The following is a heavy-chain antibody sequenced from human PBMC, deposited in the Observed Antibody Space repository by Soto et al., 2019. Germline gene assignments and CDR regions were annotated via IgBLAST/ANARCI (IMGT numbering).Heavy chain of an antibody. Sequence: LVKRACKTSGYRLTVYPGRWGRQTKRQRLEWMGWINAGNGNTNYAQKFQGWVTMTRDTSISTAYMELSRLRSDDTAVYYCARRYCSGGSCDAFDIWGQGTMVTVSS. J-gene: IGHJ3*02. V-gene: IGHV1-2*04. CDR2: INAGNGNT. CDR1: GYRLTVYP. D-gene: IGHD2-15*01. CDR3: ARRYCSGGSCDAFDI.